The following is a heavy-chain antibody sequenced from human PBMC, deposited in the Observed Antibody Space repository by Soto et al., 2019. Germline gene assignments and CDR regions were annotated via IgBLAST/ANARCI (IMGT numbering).Heavy chain of an antibody. CDR3: ANAYDSSGYYYE. CDR1: GGTFSSYT. J-gene: IGHJ4*02. D-gene: IGHD3-22*01. V-gene: IGHV1-69*02. CDR2: IIPILGIA. Sequence: QVQLVQSGAEVKKPGSSVKVSCKASGGTFSSYTISWVRQAPGQGLEWMGRIIPILGIANYAQKLQGRVTITADKSTSTAYMELSSLRSEDTAVYYCANAYDSSGYYYEWGQGNLVTVSS.